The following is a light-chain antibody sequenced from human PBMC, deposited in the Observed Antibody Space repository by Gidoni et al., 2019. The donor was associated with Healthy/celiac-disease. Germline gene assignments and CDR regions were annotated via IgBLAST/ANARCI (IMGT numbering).Light chain of an antibody. J-gene: IGLJ1*01. CDR3: QAWDSSTAENV. CDR2: QDS. Sequence: SYQLTQPPSVPVSPGQTPRTTCSGDKLGDKYACWYQQKPGQSPVLVIYQDSKRPSGIPERFSGSNSGNTATLTISGTQAMDEADYYCQAWDSSTAENVFGTGTKVTVL. CDR1: KLGDKY. V-gene: IGLV3-1*01.